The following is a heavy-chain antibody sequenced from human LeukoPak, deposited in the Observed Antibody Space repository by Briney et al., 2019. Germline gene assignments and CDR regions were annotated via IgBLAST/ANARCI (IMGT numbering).Heavy chain of an antibody. D-gene: IGHD3-10*01. CDR1: GFTFSNVW. CDR2: ISGSGGST. CDR3: AKDVRELLWFGELLGYFDY. Sequence: GGSLRLSCVASGFTFSNVWMNWVRQAPGKGLEWVSAISGSGGSTYYADSVKGRFTISRDNSKNTLYLQMNSLRAEDTAVYYCAKDVRELLWFGELLGYFDYWGQGTLVTVSS. J-gene: IGHJ4*02. V-gene: IGHV3-23*01.